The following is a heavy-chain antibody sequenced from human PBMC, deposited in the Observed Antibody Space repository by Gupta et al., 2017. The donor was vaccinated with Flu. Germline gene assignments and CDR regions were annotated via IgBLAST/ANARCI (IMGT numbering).Heavy chain of an antibody. CDR1: GFPFRSYE. Sequence: EVQLVESGGGLAQAGGSLRLSCAASGFPFRSYEVHWVRQAPGKGLEWVSYISSNGKITYYADSVRGRFSISRDNAKNLLSLEMNRLSVEDTAVYYCARDTPVYSSDWYVAKKDFDYWGQGTLVTVSS. V-gene: IGHV3-48*03. CDR2: ISSNGKIT. J-gene: IGHJ4*02. CDR3: ARDTPVYSSDWYVAKKDFDY. D-gene: IGHD6-19*01.